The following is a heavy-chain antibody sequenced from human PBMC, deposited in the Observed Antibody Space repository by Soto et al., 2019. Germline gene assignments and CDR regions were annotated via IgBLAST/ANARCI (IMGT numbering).Heavy chain of an antibody. Sequence: QVQLQQWGAGLLKPSETLSLTCAVSGGSLSDYYWPWIRQSPGKGLEWIGETHPSGSTYYNPSLRSRVTISVDTSKNQFSLKLTSLTAADTAIYYCARGRDEYKLGNVWGHGTTVTVSS. J-gene: IGHJ6*02. D-gene: IGHD1-1*01. CDR3: ARGRDEYKLGNV. CDR1: GGSLSDYY. V-gene: IGHV4-34*01. CDR2: THPSGST.